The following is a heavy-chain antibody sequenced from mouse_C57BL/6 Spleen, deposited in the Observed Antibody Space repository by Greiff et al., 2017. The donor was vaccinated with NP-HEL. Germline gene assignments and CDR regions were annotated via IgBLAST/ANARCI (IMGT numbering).Heavy chain of an antibody. CDR3: TREGAGTVAMDY. D-gene: IGHD3-3*01. V-gene: IGHV5-9-1*02. CDR1: GFTFSSYA. J-gene: IGHJ4*01. Sequence: EVMLVESGEGLVKPGGSLKLSCAASGFTFSSYAMSWVRQTPEKRLEWVAYISSGGDYIYYADTVKGRFTISRDNARNTLYLQMSSLKSEDTAMYYCTREGAGTVAMDYWGQGTSVTVSS. CDR2: ISSGGDYI.